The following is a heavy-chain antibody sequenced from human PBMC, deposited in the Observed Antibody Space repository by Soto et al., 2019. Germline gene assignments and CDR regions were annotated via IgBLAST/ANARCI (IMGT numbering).Heavy chain of an antibody. J-gene: IGHJ6*02. CDR1: GFTFSSYS. CDR2: ISSSSSYI. V-gene: IGHV3-21*01. D-gene: IGHD2-2*01. Sequence: GGSLRLSCAASGFTFSSYSMNWVRQAPGKGLEWVSSISSSSSYIYYADSVKGRFTISRDNAKNSLYLQMNSLRAEDTAVYYCARDYCSSTSCYYYYYYGMDVWGQGATVTVSS. CDR3: ARDYCSSTSCYYYYYYGMDV.